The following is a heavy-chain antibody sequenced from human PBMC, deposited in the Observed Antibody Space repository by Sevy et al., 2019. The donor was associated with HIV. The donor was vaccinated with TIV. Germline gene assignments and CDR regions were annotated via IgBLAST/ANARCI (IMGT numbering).Heavy chain of an antibody. D-gene: IGHD5-18*01. J-gene: IGHJ6*04. CDR2: ISSSSTHI. CDR3: ASLLEDTGYNYSRRKSLQFYNMDV. CDR1: GFTFDAFN. V-gene: IGHV3-21*03. Sequence: GGSLRLSCAASGFTFDAFNMAWVRQAPGKGLEWVSFISSSSTHIYYADSVTGRFTVSRENTKKSLHLQMNSLRTEHTAVSFCASLLEDTGYNYSRRKSLQFYNMDVWGKGTTVTVSS.